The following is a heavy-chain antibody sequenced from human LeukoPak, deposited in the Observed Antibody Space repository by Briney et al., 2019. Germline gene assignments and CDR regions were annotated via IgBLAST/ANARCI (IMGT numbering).Heavy chain of an antibody. CDR3: PRGYYYDSSGYYSDAFDI. V-gene: IGHV3-66*01. J-gene: IGHJ3*02. CDR2: IYSGGST. D-gene: IGHD3-22*01. CDR1: GFTVSSNY. Sequence: GGSLRLSCAASGFTVSSNYMSWVRQAPGKGLEWVSVIYSGGSTYYADSVKGRFTISRDNSKNTLYLQMNSLRAEDTAVYYCPRGYYYDSSGYYSDAFDIWGQGTMVTVSS.